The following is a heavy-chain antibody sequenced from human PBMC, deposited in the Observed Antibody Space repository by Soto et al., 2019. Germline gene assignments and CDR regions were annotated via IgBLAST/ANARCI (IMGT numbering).Heavy chain of an antibody. CDR3: ARNGYCSSTSCYTSYYYYCMDV. J-gene: IGHJ6*02. Sequence: GESLKISCKGSGYSFTSYWIGWVRQMPGKGLEWMGIIYPGDSDTRYSPSFQGQVTISADKSISTAYLQWSSLEASDTAMYYCARNGYCSSTSCYTSYYYYCMDVLGQGTTVTVSS. V-gene: IGHV5-51*01. CDR1: GYSFTSYW. D-gene: IGHD2-2*02. CDR2: IYPGDSDT.